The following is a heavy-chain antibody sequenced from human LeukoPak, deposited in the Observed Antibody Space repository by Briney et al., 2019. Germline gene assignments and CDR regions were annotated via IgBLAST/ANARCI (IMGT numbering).Heavy chain of an antibody. CDR1: GFTVSSNY. V-gene: IGHV3-53*04. CDR3: ARDNLEVVAATRGLYYYYGMDV. J-gene: IGHJ6*02. CDR2: IYSGGST. Sequence: PGGSLRLSCAASGFTVSSNYMSLVRQAPGKGLEWVSVIYSGGSTYYADSVKGRFTISRHNSKNTLYLQMNSLRAEDTAVYYCARDNLEVVAATRGLYYYYGMDVWGQGTTVTVSS. D-gene: IGHD2-15*01.